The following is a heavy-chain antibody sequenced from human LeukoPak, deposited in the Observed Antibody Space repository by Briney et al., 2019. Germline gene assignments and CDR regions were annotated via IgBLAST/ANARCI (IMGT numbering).Heavy chain of an antibody. CDR3: ARPNYPGGSGSYGGTSWFDP. CDR2: ISGDSGDT. CDR1: GYTFTYYG. Sequence: ASVKVSCKASGYTFTYYGISWVRQAPGQGLEWMGWISGDSGDTNYAQNIQGRVTMTTDPSTSPDYMGLRSLRSEDPAVYYCARPNYPGGSGSYGGTSWFDPWGEGTLVTVSS. J-gene: IGHJ5*02. D-gene: IGHD3-10*01. V-gene: IGHV1-18*01.